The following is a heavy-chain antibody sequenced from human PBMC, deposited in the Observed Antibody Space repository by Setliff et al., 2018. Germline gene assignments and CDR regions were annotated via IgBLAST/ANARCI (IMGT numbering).Heavy chain of an antibody. J-gene: IGHJ3*02. CDR3: AREASVNSFDI. V-gene: IGHV3-11*04. CDR1: GFTFSDYY. CDR2: ITNSGGTI. Sequence: PGGSLRLSCAASGFTFSDYYMSWIRQAPGKGLEWVSYITNSGGTIYYADSVKGRFTISRDNAKNSVYLQMSSLRVEDTAVYYCAREASVNSFDICGQGTTVTVSS.